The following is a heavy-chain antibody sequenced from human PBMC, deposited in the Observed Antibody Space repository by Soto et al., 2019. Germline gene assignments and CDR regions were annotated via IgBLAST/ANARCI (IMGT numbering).Heavy chain of an antibody. Sequence: PGGSLRLSCAASGFTFSNAWMSWVRQAPGKGLEWVGRIKSKTDGGTTDYAAPVKGRFTISRDDSKNTLYLQMNSLKTEDTAVYYCTTFTTLEWLFRELDYWGQGTLVTVSS. J-gene: IGHJ4*02. V-gene: IGHV3-15*01. CDR1: GFTFSNAW. CDR2: IKSKTDGGTT. CDR3: TTFTTLEWLFRELDY. D-gene: IGHD3-3*01.